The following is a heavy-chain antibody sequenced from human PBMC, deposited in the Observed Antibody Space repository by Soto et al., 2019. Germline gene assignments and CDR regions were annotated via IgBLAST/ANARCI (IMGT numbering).Heavy chain of an antibody. CDR3: ARADSGYDSQFTPNGFDI. CDR2: ISSSSSYI. J-gene: IGHJ3*02. Sequence: EVQLVESGGGLVKPGGSLRLSCAASGFTFSGYSMNWVRQAPGKGLDWVSSISSSSSYIYYADSVKGRFTISRDNAKNALYLQMSSLRAEDTAVYYCARADSGYDSQFTPNGFDIWCQGTMVTVSS. D-gene: IGHD5-12*01. CDR1: GFTFSGYS. V-gene: IGHV3-21*01.